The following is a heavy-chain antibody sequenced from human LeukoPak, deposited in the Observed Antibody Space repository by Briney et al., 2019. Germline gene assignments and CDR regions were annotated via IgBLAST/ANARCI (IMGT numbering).Heavy chain of an antibody. D-gene: IGHD5-18*01. CDR1: GFTVSSNY. Sequence: LGGSLRLSRAASGFTVSSNYMSWVRQAPGKGLEWVSMIYSGGSTYYADSVKGRFTISRDNSKNTLDLQMNSLRAEDTAVYYCARRGHGYGSPFDYWGQGTLVTVSS. J-gene: IGHJ4*02. CDR3: ARRGHGYGSPFDY. CDR2: IYSGGST. V-gene: IGHV3-66*04.